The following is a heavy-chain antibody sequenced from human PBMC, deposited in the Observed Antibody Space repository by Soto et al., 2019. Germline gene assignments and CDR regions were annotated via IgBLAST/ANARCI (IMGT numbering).Heavy chain of an antibody. CDR1: GFTFYSYA. Sequence: GGSLRLSCAASGFTFYSYAMSWVRQAPGKGLEWVSTIGSVGGDTYYADSVKGRFTISRDDSKNTLLLQMNSLRAEDTAVYYCVKDRMAYNSVWDPFDLWGQGTMVTVSS. D-gene: IGHD1-20*01. CDR2: IGSVGGDT. J-gene: IGHJ3*01. CDR3: VKDRMAYNSVWDPFDL. V-gene: IGHV3-23*01.